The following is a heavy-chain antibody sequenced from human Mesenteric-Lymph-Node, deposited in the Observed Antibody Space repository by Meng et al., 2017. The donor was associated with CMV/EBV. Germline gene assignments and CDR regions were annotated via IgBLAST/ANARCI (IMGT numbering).Heavy chain of an antibody. CDR1: GFSLSTSGVG. CDR2: IYWDDDK. V-gene: IGHV2-5*02. J-gene: IGHJ4*02. Sequence: QITFKESGPTLVKPTQTLTLTFTFSGFSLSTSGVGVGWIRQPPGKALEWLALIYWDDDKRYSPSLKSRLTITKDTSKNQVVLTMTNMDPVDTATYYCAHSSGIAAAGPFYFDYWGQGTLVTVSS. D-gene: IGHD6-13*01. CDR3: AHSSGIAAAGPFYFDY.